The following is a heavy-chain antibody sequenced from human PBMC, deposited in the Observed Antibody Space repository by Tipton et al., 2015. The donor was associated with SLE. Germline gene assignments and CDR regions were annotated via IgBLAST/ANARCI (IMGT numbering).Heavy chain of an antibody. V-gene: IGHV4-59*08. CDR3: ARKGGHYYMDV. Sequence: TLSLTCTVSGGSISSYYGSWIRQPPGKGLEWIGYIYYSGSTNYNPSLKSRVTISVDTSKNQFSLKLSSVTAADTAVYYCARKGGHYYMDVWGKGTKVTVSS. CDR2: IYYSGST. D-gene: IGHD3-16*01. CDR1: GGSISSYY. J-gene: IGHJ6*03.